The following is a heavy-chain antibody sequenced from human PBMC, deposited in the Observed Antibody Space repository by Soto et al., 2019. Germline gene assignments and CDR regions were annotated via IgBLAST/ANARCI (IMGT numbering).Heavy chain of an antibody. CDR1: GFTFGSYV. Sequence: PGGSLRLSCAGSGFTFGSYVMTWVRQAPGKGLEWVSSISATGGSTYYAGSVKGRFTISRDNSKNTLYLQMNSLRAEDTAIYYCANAEHPRRSIGFDYWGQGTLVTVSS. CDR3: ANAEHPRRSIGFDY. CDR2: ISATGGST. D-gene: IGHD3-16*02. J-gene: IGHJ4*02. V-gene: IGHV3-23*01.